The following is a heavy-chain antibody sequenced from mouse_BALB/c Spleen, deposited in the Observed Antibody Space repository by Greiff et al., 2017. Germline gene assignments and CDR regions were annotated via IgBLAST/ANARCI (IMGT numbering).Heavy chain of an antibody. CDR2: ISSGSSTI. Sequence: EVQGVESGGGLVQPGGSRKLSCAASGFTFSSFGMHWVRQAPEKGLEWVAYISSGSSTIYYADTVKGRFTISRDNPKNTLFLQMTSLRSEDTAMYYCARSRGYYDYDVGYWGQGTTLTVSS. CDR1: GFTFSSFG. D-gene: IGHD2-4*01. V-gene: IGHV5-17*02. J-gene: IGHJ2*01. CDR3: ARSRGYYDYDVGY.